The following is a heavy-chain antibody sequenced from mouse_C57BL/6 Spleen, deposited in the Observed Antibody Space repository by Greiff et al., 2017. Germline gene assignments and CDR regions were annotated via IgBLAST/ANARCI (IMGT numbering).Heavy chain of an antibody. D-gene: IGHD2-4*01. J-gene: IGHJ4*01. CDR1: GYTFTDYE. Sequence: QVHVKQSGAELVRPGASVTLSCKASGYTFTDYEMHWVKQTPVHGLEWIGAIDPETGGTAYNQKFKGKAILTADKSSSTAYMELRSLTSEDSAVYYCTRNYYDTHMDYWGQGTSVTVSS. CDR3: TRNYYDTHMDY. CDR2: IDPETGGT. V-gene: IGHV1-15*01.